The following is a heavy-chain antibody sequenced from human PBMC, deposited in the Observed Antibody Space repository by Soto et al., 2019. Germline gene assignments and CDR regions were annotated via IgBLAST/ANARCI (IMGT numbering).Heavy chain of an antibody. CDR2: IFHSGST. D-gene: IGHD3-10*01. CDR1: GCSIISGDW. V-gene: IGHV4-4*02. CDR3: ARDPCGSGSEFDH. J-gene: IGHJ4*02. Sequence: SETLSLTCSVSGCSIISGDWWTWIRQPPGSGLEWIGEIFHSGSTNYNPSLKSRVTISVDKSKNQFSLKLGSVTAADTAVYYCARDPCGSGSEFDHWGQGTLVTVSS.